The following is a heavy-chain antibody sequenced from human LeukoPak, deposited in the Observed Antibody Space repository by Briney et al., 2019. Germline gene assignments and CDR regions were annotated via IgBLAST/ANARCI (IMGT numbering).Heavy chain of an antibody. CDR1: GYTLTELS. CDR3: ATGLSDTIFGVPKFPFGY. V-gene: IGHV1-24*01. J-gene: IGHJ4*02. D-gene: IGHD3-3*01. CDR2: FDPEDGET. Sequence: ASVKVSCKVSGYTLTELSMHWVRQAPGKGREWVGGFDPEDGETIYAQKFQGRVTMTEDTSTDTAYMELSSLSSEDTAVYYCATGLSDTIFGVPKFPFGYWGQGTLVTVSS.